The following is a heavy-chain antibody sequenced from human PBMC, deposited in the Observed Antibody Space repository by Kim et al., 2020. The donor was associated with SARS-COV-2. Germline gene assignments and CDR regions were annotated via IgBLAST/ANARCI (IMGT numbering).Heavy chain of an antibody. J-gene: IGHJ5*02. CDR3: AREEGSYYGSVAPRFDP. D-gene: IGHD3-10*01. V-gene: IGHV1-46*01. Sequence: FQGRVTMTRDTSTSTVYMELSSLRSEDTAVYYCAREEGSYYGSVAPRFDPWGQGTLVTVSS.